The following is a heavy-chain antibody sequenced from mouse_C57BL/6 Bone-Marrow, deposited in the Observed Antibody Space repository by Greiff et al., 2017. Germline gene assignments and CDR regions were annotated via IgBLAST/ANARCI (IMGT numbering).Heavy chain of an antibody. J-gene: IGHJ2*01. D-gene: IGHD6-1*01. Sequence: VQLQQSGAELVKPGASVKLSCTASGFNIKGYYMHWVKQRPEQGLEWIGRIDPEDGETKYDQKFQGKATITADTSSNTAYLQLSSLTSEDTAVDYWARSRQLRVEDWGQGTTLSVSS. CDR2: IDPEDGET. CDR1: GFNIKGYY. CDR3: ARSRQLRVED. V-gene: IGHV14-2*01.